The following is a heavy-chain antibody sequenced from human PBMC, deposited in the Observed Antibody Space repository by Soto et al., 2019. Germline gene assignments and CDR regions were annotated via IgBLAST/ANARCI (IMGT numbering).Heavy chain of an antibody. J-gene: IGHJ4*02. D-gene: IGHD3-3*01. Sequence: QLQLQESCPGLVKPSETLSLTCTVSGGSISSSSYYWGWIRQPPGKGLEWIGSIYYSGSTYYNPSLKSRVTISVDTSKNQFSLKLSSVTAADTAVYYCARLSWRSGSDYWGQGTLVTVSS. CDR2: IYYSGST. V-gene: IGHV4-39*01. CDR3: ARLSWRSGSDY. CDR1: GGSISSSSYY.